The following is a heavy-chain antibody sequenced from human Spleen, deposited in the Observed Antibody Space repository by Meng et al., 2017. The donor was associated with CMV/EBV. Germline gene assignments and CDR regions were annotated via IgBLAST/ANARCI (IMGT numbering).Heavy chain of an antibody. CDR3: AKAPYGSTDYYFNY. Sequence: SLKISCAASGLIVGRNYMSWVRQAPGKGLEWVSGISWNSGSIGYADSVKGRFTISRDNAKNSLYLQMNSLRAEDTALYYCAKAPYGSTDYYFNYWGQGTLVTVSS. J-gene: IGHJ4*02. CDR1: GLIVGRNY. CDR2: ISWNSGSI. V-gene: IGHV3-9*01. D-gene: IGHD1-1*01.